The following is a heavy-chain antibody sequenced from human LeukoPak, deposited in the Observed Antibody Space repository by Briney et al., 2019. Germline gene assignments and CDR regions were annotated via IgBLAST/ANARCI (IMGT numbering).Heavy chain of an antibody. CDR3: ARANGYCSSTSCSRNAFDI. CDR1: GGSISSGGYY. V-gene: IGHV4-30-2*01. CDR2: IYHSGST. Sequence: SQTLSLTCTVSGGSISSGGYYWSWIRQPPGKGLEWIGYIYHSGSTYYNPSLKSRVTISVDRSKNQFSLKLSSVTAADTAVYYCARANGYCSSTSCSRNAFDIWGQGTMVTVSS. D-gene: IGHD2-2*03. J-gene: IGHJ3*02.